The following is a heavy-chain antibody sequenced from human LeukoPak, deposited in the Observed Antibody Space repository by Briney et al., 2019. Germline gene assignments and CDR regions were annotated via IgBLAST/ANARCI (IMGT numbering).Heavy chain of an antibody. J-gene: IGHJ3*02. CDR3: AALGQYAFDI. Sequence: PSETLSLTCAVYGGSFSDYYWSWIRQPPGKGLEWIGEINHSGSTNYNPSLKSRVTISVDTSTNHFSLKVSSVTAADTAVYSCAALGQYAFDIWGQGTMVTVSS. CDR2: INHSGST. V-gene: IGHV4-34*01. CDR1: GGSFSDYY.